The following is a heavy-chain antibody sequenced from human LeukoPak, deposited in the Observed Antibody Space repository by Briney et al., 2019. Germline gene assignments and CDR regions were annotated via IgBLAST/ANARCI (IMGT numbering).Heavy chain of an antibody. D-gene: IGHD2-21*02. CDR1: GFTFSNYA. V-gene: IGHV3-23*01. Sequence: GGSLRLSCAASGFTFSNYAMSWVRQAPGKRLEWVSGISGTSGTINYADPVKGRFTISRDNSKNTVYLQMNSLRAEDTAVYYCAKRLGDQRAFDYWGQGSLVTVSS. CDR2: ISGTSGTI. J-gene: IGHJ4*02. CDR3: AKRLGDQRAFDY.